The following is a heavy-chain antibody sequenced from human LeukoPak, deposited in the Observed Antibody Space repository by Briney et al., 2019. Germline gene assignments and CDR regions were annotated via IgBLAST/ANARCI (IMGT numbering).Heavy chain of an antibody. D-gene: IGHD3-10*01. J-gene: IGHJ6*02. CDR3: ASSMVRGVRPYYYYGMDV. V-gene: IGHV4-59*08. Sequence: SETLSLTCTVSGGPISSYYWSWIRQPPGKGLEWIGYIYYSGSTNYNPSLKSRVTISVDTSKNQFSLKLSSVTAADTAVYYCASSMVRGVRPYYYYGMDVWGQGTTVTVSS. CDR1: GGPISSYY. CDR2: IYYSGST.